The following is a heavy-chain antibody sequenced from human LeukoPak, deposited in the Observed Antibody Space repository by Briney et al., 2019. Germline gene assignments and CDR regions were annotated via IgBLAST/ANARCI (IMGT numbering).Heavy chain of an antibody. CDR1: GGSISSYY. CDR2: IYYSGST. CDR3: ARDQTNSYGIVY. J-gene: IGHJ4*02. D-gene: IGHD5-18*01. Sequence: SETLSLTCTVSGGSISSYYWSWIRQPPGKGLEWIGYIYYSGSTNYNPSLKSRVTISVDTSKNQFSLKLSSVTAADTAVYYCARDQTNSYGIVYWGQGTLVTVSS. V-gene: IGHV4-59*01.